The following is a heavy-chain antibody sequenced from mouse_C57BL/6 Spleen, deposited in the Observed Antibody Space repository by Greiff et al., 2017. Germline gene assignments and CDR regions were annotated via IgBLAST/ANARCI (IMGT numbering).Heavy chain of an antibody. J-gene: IGHJ4*01. CDR2: IYPGDGAT. CDR1: GYAFSSYW. D-gene: IGHD2-1*01. Sequence: QVQLQQSGAELVKPGASVKISCKASGYAFSSYWMNWVKQRPGKGLEWIGQIYPGDGATNYNGKFKGKATLTADKASSTAYMQLSSLTSEDSAVYFCARWNYSYYAMDYWGQGTSVTVSS. V-gene: IGHV1-80*01. CDR3: ARWNYSYYAMDY.